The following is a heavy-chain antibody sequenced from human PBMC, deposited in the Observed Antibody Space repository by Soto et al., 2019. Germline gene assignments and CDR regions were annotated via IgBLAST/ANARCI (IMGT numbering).Heavy chain of an antibody. V-gene: IGHV1-18*01. D-gene: IGHD5-12*01. CDR3: ARDPSGGYDAGSNFDY. CDR1: GYTFTSYG. Sequence: QVQLVQSGAEVKKPGASVKVSCKASGYTFTSYGISWVRQAPGQGLEWMGWISAYNGNTNYAQKLQGRVTMTTDTSTSTAYMELRSLRSDDTAVYYWARDPSGGYDAGSNFDYWGQGTLVTVSS. CDR2: ISAYNGNT. J-gene: IGHJ4*02.